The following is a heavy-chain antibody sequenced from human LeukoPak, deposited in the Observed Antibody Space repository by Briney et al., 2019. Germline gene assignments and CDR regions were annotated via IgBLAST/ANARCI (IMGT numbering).Heavy chain of an antibody. CDR3: TKESVTYLDY. D-gene: IGHD2-21*02. CDR1: GFIFNYYS. CDR2: ISSSSSSI. V-gene: IGHV3-48*02. J-gene: IGHJ4*02. Sequence: GGSLRPSCAASGFIFNYYSMNWVRQAPGKGLEWVSYISSSSSSIYYADSVKGRFTISRDNAKNSLYLQMNSLRDEDTAVYYCTKESVTYLDYWGQGTLVTVSS.